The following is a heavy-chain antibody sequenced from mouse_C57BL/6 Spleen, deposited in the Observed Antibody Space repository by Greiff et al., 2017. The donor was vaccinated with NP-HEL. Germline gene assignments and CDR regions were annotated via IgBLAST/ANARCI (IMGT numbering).Heavy chain of an antibody. Sequence: DVMLVESGGGLVQPGGSLKLSCAASGFTFSDYYMYWVRQTPEKRLEWVAYISNGGGSTYYPDTVKGRFTISRDNAKNTLYLQMSRLKSEDTAMYYCARRGSDYYAMDYWGQGTSVTVSS. CDR2: ISNGGGST. CDR1: GFTFSDYY. CDR3: ARRGSDYYAMDY. V-gene: IGHV5-12*01. J-gene: IGHJ4*01.